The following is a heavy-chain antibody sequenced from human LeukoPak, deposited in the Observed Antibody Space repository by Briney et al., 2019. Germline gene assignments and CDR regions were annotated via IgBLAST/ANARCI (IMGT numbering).Heavy chain of an antibody. V-gene: IGHV1-24*01. J-gene: IGHJ4*02. CDR1: GYTLTELS. CDR2: FDPEDGET. CDR3: ARYDTTASFLDY. D-gene: IGHD2/OR15-2a*01. Sequence: EASVKVSCKFSGYTLTELSMHWVRQAPGKGLDWMGGFDPEDGETIYAQKFQGRVTMTEDTSTDTAYMELSSLRSEDTAVYYCARYDTTASFLDYWGQGILVTVSS.